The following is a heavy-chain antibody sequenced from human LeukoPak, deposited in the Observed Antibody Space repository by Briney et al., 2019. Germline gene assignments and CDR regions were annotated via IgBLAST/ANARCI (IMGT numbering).Heavy chain of an antibody. Sequence: ALVKVSCKASGYTFTGYYMHWVRQAPGQGLEWMGRINPNSGGTNYAQKFQGRVTMTRDTSISTAYMELSRLRSDDTAVYYCARAVINYGDYGYWGQGTLVTVSS. V-gene: IGHV1-2*06. CDR1: GYTFTGYY. CDR3: ARAVINYGDYGY. CDR2: INPNSGGT. J-gene: IGHJ4*02. D-gene: IGHD4-17*01.